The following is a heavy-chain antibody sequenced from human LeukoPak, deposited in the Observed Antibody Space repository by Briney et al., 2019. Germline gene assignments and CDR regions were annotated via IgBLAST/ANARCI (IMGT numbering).Heavy chain of an antibody. D-gene: IGHD3-9*01. CDR2: IYSGGST. V-gene: IGHV3-66*01. CDR1: GFTVSSNY. CDR3: ARGGRGRYFDWPRGYYFDY. Sequence: GGSLRLSCAASGFTVSSNYMSWVRQAPGKGLEWVSVIYSGGSTYYADSVKGRFTISRDNSKNTLYLQMNSLRAEGTAVYYCARGGRGRYFDWPRGYYFDYWGQGTLVTVSS. J-gene: IGHJ4*02.